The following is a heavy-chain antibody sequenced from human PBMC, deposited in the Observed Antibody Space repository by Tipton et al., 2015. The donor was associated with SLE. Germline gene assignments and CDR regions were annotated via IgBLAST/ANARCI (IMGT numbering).Heavy chain of an antibody. D-gene: IGHD2-2*01. Sequence: TLSLTCAVYGGSFSGYYWSWIRQPPGKGLEWIGEINHSGSTTYNPSLKSRVTISVDTSKNQFSLKLSSVTAADTAVYYCAREGYCSSTSCYGDYNWFDPWGQGTLVTVSS. J-gene: IGHJ5*02. CDR2: INHSGST. CDR3: AREGYCSSTSCYGDYNWFDP. CDR1: GGSFSGYY. V-gene: IGHV4-34*01.